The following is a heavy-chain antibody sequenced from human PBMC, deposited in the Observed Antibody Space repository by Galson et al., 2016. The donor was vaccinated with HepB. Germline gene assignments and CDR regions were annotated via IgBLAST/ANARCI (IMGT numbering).Heavy chain of an antibody. CDR1: GLTFSNYA. D-gene: IGHD1-7*01. Sequence: SLRLSCAASGLTFSNYAMSWVRQAPGKGLEWVSTISGSGGITYYANSVKGRFTISRDNSKKTLHLQMNSLKAEDTAIYYWAKDLWELRGEPTFFDYWGQGTLVTVSS. V-gene: IGHV3-23*01. J-gene: IGHJ4*02. CDR2: ISGSGGIT. CDR3: AKDLWELRGEPTFFDY.